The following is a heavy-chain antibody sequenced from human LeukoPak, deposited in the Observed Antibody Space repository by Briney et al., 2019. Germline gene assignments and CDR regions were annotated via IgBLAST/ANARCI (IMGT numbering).Heavy chain of an antibody. CDR2: IYYSGRA. CDR1: GGSISTNS. Sequence: PSETLSLTCSVSGGSISTNSWNWIRQPPGQGLEWIGHIYYSGRADYNPSLKSRVTMSVDTSKNQFSLKLTSVTAADTAVYYCARRGVEMAAIRPDNWFDPWGQGTLVTVSS. V-gene: IGHV4-59*08. J-gene: IGHJ5*02. D-gene: IGHD5-24*01. CDR3: ARRGVEMAAIRPDNWFDP.